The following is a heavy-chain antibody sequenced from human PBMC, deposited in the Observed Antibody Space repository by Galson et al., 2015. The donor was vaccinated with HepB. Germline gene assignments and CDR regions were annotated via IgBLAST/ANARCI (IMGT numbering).Heavy chain of an antibody. V-gene: IGHV3-48*04. CDR2: ISSSGSTI. Sequence: SLRLSCAASGFTFSTYSVNWVRQAPGKGLEWVSYISSSGSTIDYADSVKGRFTISRDNAKNLLYLQMNSLRAEDTAMYYCARGYSGTSYYYYGMDVWGQGTTVTVSS. J-gene: IGHJ6*02. CDR1: GFTFSTYS. CDR3: ARGYSGTSYYYYGMDV. D-gene: IGHD1-26*01.